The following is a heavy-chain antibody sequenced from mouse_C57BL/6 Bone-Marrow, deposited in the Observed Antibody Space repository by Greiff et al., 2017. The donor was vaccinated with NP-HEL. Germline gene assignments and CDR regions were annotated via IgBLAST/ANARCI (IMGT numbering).Heavy chain of an antibody. D-gene: IGHD2-2*01. J-gene: IGHJ1*03. V-gene: IGHV1-63*01. CDR2: IYPGGGYT. CDR3: ARSIYYGYWGYFDV. CDR1: GYTFTNYW. Sequence: QVQLKESGAELVRPGTSVKMSCKASGYTFTNYWIGWAKQRPGHGLEWIGDIYPGGGYTNYNEKFKGKATLTADKSSSTAYMQFSSLTSEDSAIYYCARSIYYGYWGYFDVWGTGTTVTVSS.